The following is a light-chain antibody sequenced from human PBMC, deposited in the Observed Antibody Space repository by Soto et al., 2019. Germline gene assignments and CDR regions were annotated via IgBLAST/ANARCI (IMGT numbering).Light chain of an antibody. CDR3: QQGNSLPLT. V-gene: IGKV1-12*01. J-gene: IGKJ4*01. CDR2: DAA. Sequence: DILMTPSTSSLSESVGDRVTITCLASQGIGSWLGWYQQKPGKAPKLLIYDAATLQSGVPSRFSGSGSGTDFSLTISSLQPEDFATYYCQQGNSLPLTFGGGTKVDIK. CDR1: QGIGSW.